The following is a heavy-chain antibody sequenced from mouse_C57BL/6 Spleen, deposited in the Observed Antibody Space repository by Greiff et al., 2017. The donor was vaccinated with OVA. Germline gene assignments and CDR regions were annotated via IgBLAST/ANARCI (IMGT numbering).Heavy chain of an antibody. CDR2: INPSSGYT. D-gene: IGHD1-1*01. Sequence: QVQLKESGAELAKPGASVKLSCKASGYTFTSYWMHWVKQRPGQGLEWIGYINPSSGYTKYNQKFKDKATLTADKSSSTAYMQLSSLTYEDSAVYYCARFSSHWYFDVWGTGTTVTVSS. J-gene: IGHJ1*03. V-gene: IGHV1-7*01. CDR1: GYTFTSYW. CDR3: ARFSSHWYFDV.